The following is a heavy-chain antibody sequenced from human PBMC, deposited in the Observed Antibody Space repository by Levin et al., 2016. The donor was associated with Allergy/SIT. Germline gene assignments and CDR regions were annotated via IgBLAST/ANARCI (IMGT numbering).Heavy chain of an antibody. CDR3: ARDPVTTPLNYYYGTDV. CDR2: IKEDGSEK. V-gene: IGHV3-7*03. D-gene: IGHD4-17*01. CDR1: RVTFSRYW. J-gene: IGHJ6*02. Sequence: GGSLRLSCVASRVTFSRYWMSWVRQAPGKGLEWVANIKEDGSEKNYVDSVKGRFNISRDNAKNSLYLQMNSLRADDTALYYCARDPVTTPLNYYYGTDVWGQGTTVTVSS.